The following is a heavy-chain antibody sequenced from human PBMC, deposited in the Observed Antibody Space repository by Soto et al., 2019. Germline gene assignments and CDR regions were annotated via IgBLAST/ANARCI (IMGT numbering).Heavy chain of an antibody. V-gene: IGHV4-34*01. CDR3: ARDKAEGSSGWWTPTYYYGMDV. CDR1: GGSFSGDY. D-gene: IGHD6-19*01. J-gene: IGHJ6*02. Sequence: SETLSLTCAVYGGSFSGDYWSWIRQPPGKGLEWIGEINHSGSTNYTPSLKSRVTISVDTSKNQFSLKLSSVTAADTAVYYCARDKAEGSSGWWTPTYYYGMDVWGQGTTVTVSS. CDR2: INHSGST.